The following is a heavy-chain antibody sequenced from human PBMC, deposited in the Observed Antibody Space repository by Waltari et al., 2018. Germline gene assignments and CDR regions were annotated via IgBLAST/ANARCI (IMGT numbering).Heavy chain of an antibody. CDR3: ARGFTLILGP. J-gene: IGHJ5*02. CDR1: GFDVNRNY. D-gene: IGHD3-16*01. Sequence: EMQLVESEGGLVQHGGSLTLSCTASGFDVNRNYMSWVRQAPGKGPGGGSVLYSDGRTFYSDSVKGRFTISRHDSKNTLYLQLNSLTPDDTAVYYCARGFTLILGPWGQGALVTVSS. CDR2: LYSDGRT. V-gene: IGHV3-53*04.